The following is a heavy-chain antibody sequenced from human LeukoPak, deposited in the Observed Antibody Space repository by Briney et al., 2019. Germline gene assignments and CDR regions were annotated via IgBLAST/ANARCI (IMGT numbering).Heavy chain of an antibody. J-gene: IGHJ3*02. CDR1: GYTFTNYY. D-gene: IGHD3-9*01. V-gene: IGHV1-46*01. Sequence: ASVKLSCTASGYTFTNYYIHWVRQAPGQGLEWMGIINPSGVSTTYAQTFQGRVTMTSDTSTSTVYLELNSLRSEDTALYYCAKRGNDWDAFDIWGQGTMVTVSS. CDR3: AKRGNDWDAFDI. CDR2: INPSGVST.